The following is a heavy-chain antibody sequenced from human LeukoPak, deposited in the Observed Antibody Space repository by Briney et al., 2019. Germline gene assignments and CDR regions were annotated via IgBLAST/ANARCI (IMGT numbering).Heavy chain of an antibody. D-gene: IGHD1-14*01. J-gene: IGHJ4*02. CDR1: GFTFSSYG. CDR3: AKPRALRGMRDFDF. Sequence: HPGRSLRLSCAASGFTFSSYGMHWVRQAPGKGLEWVSGISGSGGSTYYADSVKGRFTISRDNSKNTLFLQMNSLRAGDTAVYYCAKPRALRGMRDFDFWGQGTLVTVSS. V-gene: IGHV3-23*01. CDR2: ISGSGGST.